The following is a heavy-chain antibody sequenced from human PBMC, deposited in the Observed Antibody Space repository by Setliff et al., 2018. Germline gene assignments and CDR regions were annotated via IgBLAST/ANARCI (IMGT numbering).Heavy chain of an antibody. CDR2: IYYSGST. J-gene: IGHJ3*02. CDR3: AGPRGYSYGNTNDAFDI. D-gene: IGHD5-18*01. V-gene: IGHV4-59*01. CDR1: GGSFSGYY. Sequence: SETLSLTCAVYGGSFSGYYWSWIRQPPGKGLEWIGYIYYSGSTNYNPSLKSRVTISVDTSKNQFSLKLSSVTAADTAVYYCAGPRGYSYGNTNDAFDIWGQGTMVTVSS.